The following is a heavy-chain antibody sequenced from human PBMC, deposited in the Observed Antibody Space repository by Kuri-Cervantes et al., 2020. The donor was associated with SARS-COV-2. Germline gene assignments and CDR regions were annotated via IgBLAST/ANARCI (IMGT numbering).Heavy chain of an antibody. J-gene: IGHJ4*02. CDR3: ARRVSHIAAAGLYYFDY. V-gene: IGHV1-46*01. CDR2: INPSGGST. CDR1: GYTFTSYY. D-gene: IGHD6-13*01. Sequence: ASVKVSCKASGYTFTSYYMHWVRQAPGQGLEWMGIINPSGGSTSYAQKFQGRVTMTRDTSTSTVYMELSSLRSEDTAVYYCARRVSHIAAAGLYYFDYWGQGTLVTVSS.